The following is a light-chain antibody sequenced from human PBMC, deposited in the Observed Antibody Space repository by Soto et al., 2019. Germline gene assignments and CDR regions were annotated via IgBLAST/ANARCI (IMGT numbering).Light chain of an antibody. CDR1: QDISNY. Sequence: DIQMTQSPSSLSASVGDRVTITCQASQDISNYLNWYQQKPGKAPKLLSYDASNLETGVPSRFSGSGSGTDFTFTISSLQPEDIATYYCQQYVNLPFTFGPGTKVD. J-gene: IGKJ3*01. CDR2: DAS. CDR3: QQYVNLPFT. V-gene: IGKV1-33*01.